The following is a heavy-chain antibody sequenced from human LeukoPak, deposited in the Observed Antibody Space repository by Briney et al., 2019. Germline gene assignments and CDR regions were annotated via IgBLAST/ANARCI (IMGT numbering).Heavy chain of an antibody. CDR2: IKLDGSEK. V-gene: IGHV3-7*03. J-gene: IGHJ5*02. CDR1: GFTFSSYW. Sequence: HPGGSLRLSCAASGFTFSSYWMSWVRQAPGKGLEWVANIKLDGSEKYYVDSVKGRFTISRDNAKKSLYLQMNSLRDEDTAVYYCAKDPRPYSTHRTTGWFDPWGQGTLVTVSS. CDR3: AKDPRPYSTHRTTGWFDP. D-gene: IGHD1-14*01.